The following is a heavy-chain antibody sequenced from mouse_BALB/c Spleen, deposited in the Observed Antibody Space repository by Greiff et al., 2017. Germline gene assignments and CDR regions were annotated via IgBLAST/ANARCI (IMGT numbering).Heavy chain of an antibody. CDR1: GYTFTSYV. Sequence: EVQLQQSGPELVKPGASVKMSCKASGYTFTSYVMHWVKQKPGQGLEWIGYINPYNDGTKYNEKFKGKATLTSDKSSSTAYMELSSLTSEDSAVYYCAREGARQLGLNYYAMDYWGQGTSVTVSS. D-gene: IGHD3-2*01. V-gene: IGHV1-14*01. J-gene: IGHJ4*01. CDR2: INPYNDGT. CDR3: AREGARQLGLNYYAMDY.